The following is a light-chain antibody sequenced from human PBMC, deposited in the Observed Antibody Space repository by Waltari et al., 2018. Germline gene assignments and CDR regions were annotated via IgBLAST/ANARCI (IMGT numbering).Light chain of an antibody. Sequence: LVLTQSPSASASLGASVKLTCTLSSGYSSNVITWLQQKPGKGPRYLMKVNSDGSHRKGDDIPDRFSASNSGTEYYVTISSLRSEDEADYYCQTGGHGTWVFGGGTKLTVL. CDR3: QTGGHGTWV. CDR2: VNSDGSH. V-gene: IGLV4-69*01. J-gene: IGLJ3*02. CDR1: SGYSSNV.